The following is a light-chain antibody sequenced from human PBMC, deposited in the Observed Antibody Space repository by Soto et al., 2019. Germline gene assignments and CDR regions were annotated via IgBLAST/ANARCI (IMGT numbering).Light chain of an antibody. CDR2: EVS. CDR1: SSDVGRYNY. Sequence: QSVLTQPASVSGSPGQSITISCTGTSSDVGRYNYVSWYQQHPGKAPKLMIYEVSHRPSGVSNRFSGSKSGNTASLTISGLKAEDEADYSCSSFTSSDTWVFGGGTKLTVL. CDR3: SSFTSSDTWV. J-gene: IGLJ3*02. V-gene: IGLV2-14*01.